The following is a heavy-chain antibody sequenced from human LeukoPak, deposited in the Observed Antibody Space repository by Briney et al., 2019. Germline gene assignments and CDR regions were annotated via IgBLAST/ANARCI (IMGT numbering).Heavy chain of an antibody. CDR2: ISYDGSNK. V-gene: IGHV3-30*19. J-gene: IGHJ6*02. CDR3: AAPAMGYYGMDV. CDR1: GFNFGIYG. D-gene: IGHD3-16*01. Sequence: GGSLRLSCTASGFNFGIYGMHWVRQAPGKGLEWVAVISYDGSNKYYADSVKGRFTISRDNSKNTLYLQMSSLRAEDTAVYYCAAPAMGYYGMDVWGQGTTVTVSS.